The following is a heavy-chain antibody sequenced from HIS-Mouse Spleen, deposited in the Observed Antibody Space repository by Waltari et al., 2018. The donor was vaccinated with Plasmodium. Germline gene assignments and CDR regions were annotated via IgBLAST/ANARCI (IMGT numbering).Heavy chain of an antibody. V-gene: IGHV3-7*01. CDR2: IKQSGSEK. Sequence: EVQLVESGGGLVQPGGSLRLSCAASGFTFSRYWMSWVRKAPGKGWEGGAKIKQSGSEKYYGDSVKGRFTISRDNAKNSLYLQMNSLRAEDTAVYYCASSWYWYFDLWGRGTLVTVSS. J-gene: IGHJ2*01. CDR3: ASSWYWYFDL. D-gene: IGHD6-13*01. CDR1: GFTFSRYW.